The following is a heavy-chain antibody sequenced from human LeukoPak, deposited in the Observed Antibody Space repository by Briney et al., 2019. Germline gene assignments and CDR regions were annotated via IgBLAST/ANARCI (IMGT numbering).Heavy chain of an antibody. Sequence: SETLSLTCTVSADSISSFSSYYWSWIRQPPGKGLEGIGSLYHSGSTNYNPSLRSRVTISVDMSKNQLSLKLSSVTAADTAVYYCTTTPHWLAFDYWGQGTLVTVSS. CDR3: TTTPHWLAFDY. J-gene: IGHJ4*02. D-gene: IGHD6-19*01. V-gene: IGHV4-61*01. CDR2: LYHSGST. CDR1: ADSISSFSSYY.